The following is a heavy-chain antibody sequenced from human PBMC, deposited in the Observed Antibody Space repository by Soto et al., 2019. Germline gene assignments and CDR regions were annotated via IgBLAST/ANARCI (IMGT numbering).Heavy chain of an antibody. CDR3: ARGHYRYAMDV. V-gene: IGHV4-30-2*01. CDR1: GDSISTGVYS. J-gene: IGHJ6*02. CDR2: INHSGST. Sequence: SETLSLTCDVSGDSISTGVYSWNWIRQPPGKDLEWVGYINHSGSTYDNPSLKSRVTMSVNRSKNQFSLNLTSVTAADTAVYFCARGHYRYAMDVWGQGTTVTVSS.